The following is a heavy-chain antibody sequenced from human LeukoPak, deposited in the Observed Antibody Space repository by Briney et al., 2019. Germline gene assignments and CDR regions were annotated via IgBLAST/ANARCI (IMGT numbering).Heavy chain of an antibody. CDR2: VNPSDGST. D-gene: IGHD5/OR15-5a*01. CDR1: GYTFTGYY. Sequence: GESLKVSCKASGYTFTGYYMHWVRQAPGQGLEWLGKVNPSDGSTRYAQKFQGRVTMTRDMSTSTVYMELSSLRSEDTAVYYCASSFYDLLVYFDYWGQGTLVTVSS. CDR3: ASSFYDLLVYFDY. V-gene: IGHV1-46*01. J-gene: IGHJ4*02.